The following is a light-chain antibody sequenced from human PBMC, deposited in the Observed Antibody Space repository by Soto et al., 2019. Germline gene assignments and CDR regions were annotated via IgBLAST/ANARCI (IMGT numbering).Light chain of an antibody. CDR3: QHLRNT. V-gene: IGKV1-13*02. CDR2: DAS. CDR1: QGISSA. J-gene: IGKJ2*01. Sequence: AIQLTQSPSSLSASVGDRVTITCRASQGISSALAWYQQKPGKAPKLLIYDASSLESGVPSRFSGSGSGTDFTLTISSLQPEDFATYYCQHLRNTFGQGTKLEIK.